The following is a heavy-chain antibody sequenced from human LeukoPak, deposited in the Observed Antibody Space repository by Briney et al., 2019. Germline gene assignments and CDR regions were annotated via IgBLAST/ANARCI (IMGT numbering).Heavy chain of an antibody. CDR1: GGSISSGSYY. V-gene: IGHV4-61*02. J-gene: IGHJ6*02. Sequence: SETLSLTCTVSGGSISSGSYYWRWIRQPGGKGLEWIGRIYTSGSTNYNPSLKSRFTISVDTSKNQFSLKLSSVTAADTAVYYCAREPSYYYYGMDVWGQGTTVTVSS. CDR2: IYTSGST. CDR3: AREPSYYYYGMDV.